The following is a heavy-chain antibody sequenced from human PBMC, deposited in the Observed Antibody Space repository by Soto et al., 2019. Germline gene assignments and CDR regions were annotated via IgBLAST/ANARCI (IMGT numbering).Heavy chain of an antibody. CDR2: ISGSGGST. CDR3: AKASSALKNYYYYYVMDV. V-gene: IGHV3-23*01. J-gene: IGHJ6*02. Sequence: PGGSLRLSCAASGFTFSSYAMSWVRQAPGKGLEWVSAISGSGGSTYYADSVKGRFTTSRDNSKNTLYLQMNSLRAEDTAVYYCAKASSALKNYYYYYVMDVWGQGTTVTVSS. CDR1: GFTFSSYA.